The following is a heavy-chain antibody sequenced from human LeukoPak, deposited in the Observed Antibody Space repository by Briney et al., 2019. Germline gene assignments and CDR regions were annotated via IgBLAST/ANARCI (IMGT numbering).Heavy chain of an antibody. CDR2: VHSSGTT. CDR1: GGSLSRFY. CDR3: ARDSPDGYTSGHYYYYLDV. D-gene: IGHD5-18*01. Sequence: SETLSLTCTVSGGSLSRFYWAWIRQPAGRGLEWIGRVHSSGTTNYNPSLESRLTFSLDTSQNQFSLKLNSVTAADTAVYYCARDSPDGYTSGHYYYYLDVWGKGTTVTVSS. V-gene: IGHV4-4*07. J-gene: IGHJ6*03.